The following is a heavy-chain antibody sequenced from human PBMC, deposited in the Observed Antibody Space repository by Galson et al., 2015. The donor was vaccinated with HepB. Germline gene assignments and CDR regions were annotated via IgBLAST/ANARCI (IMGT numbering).Heavy chain of an antibody. CDR3: ARFAGGGYSTSWYRSGFDY. V-gene: IGHV3-11*01. Sequence: WIRQAPGKGLEWISFSGRSGSPIYYADSVKGRFTISRDNAKNSLFLQLNSLRAEDTAVYFCARFAGGGYSTSWYRSGFDYWGQGTLVIVSS. CDR2: SGRSGSPI. D-gene: IGHD6-13*01. J-gene: IGHJ4*02.